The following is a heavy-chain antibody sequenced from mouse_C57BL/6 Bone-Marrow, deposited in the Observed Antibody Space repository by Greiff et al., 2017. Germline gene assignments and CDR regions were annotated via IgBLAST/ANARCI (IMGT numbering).Heavy chain of an antibody. CDR3: VYWALAMDY. CDR2: FDPNGGGT. D-gene: IGHD2-1*01. J-gene: IGHJ4*01. Sequence: QVQLKQPGAELVKPGASVKWSSKPSAYTFPSYWRHWVKRSPGRGLGWIGRFDPNGGGTRYNEKFKSKATLTVDKPSSTAYMQLSSLTSEDSAVYYCVYWALAMDYWGQGTSVTVSS. V-gene: IGHV1-72*01. CDR1: AYTFPSYW.